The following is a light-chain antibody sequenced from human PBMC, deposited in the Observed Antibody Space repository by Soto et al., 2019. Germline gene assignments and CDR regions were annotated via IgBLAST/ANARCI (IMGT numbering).Light chain of an antibody. CDR2: GAS. CDR3: QQYGSSGT. V-gene: IGKV3-20*01. CDR1: QSVSSY. J-gene: IGKJ1*01. Sequence: EMVLTQSPATLSLSHGEGATLSCRASQSVSSYLAWYQQKPGQAPRLLIYGASNRATGIPDRFSGSGSGTDFTLTISRLEPEDFAVYYCQQYGSSGTFGQGTKVDI.